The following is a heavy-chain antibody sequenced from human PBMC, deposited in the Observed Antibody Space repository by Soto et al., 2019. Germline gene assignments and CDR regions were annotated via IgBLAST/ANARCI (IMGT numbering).Heavy chain of an antibody. V-gene: IGHV4-30-2*01. CDR3: ARAKDYYGSGSYRGVNWFDP. D-gene: IGHD3-10*01. Sequence: SETLSLTCTVSGGSISSGGYSWSWIRQPPGKGLEWIGYIYHSGSTYYNPSLKSRVTISVDRSKNQFSLKLSSVTAADTAVYYCARAKDYYGSGSYRGVNWFDPWGQGTLVTVSS. CDR1: GGSISSGGYS. CDR2: IYHSGST. J-gene: IGHJ5*02.